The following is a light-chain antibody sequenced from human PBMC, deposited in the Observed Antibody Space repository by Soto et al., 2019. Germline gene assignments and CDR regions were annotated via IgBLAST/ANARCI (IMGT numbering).Light chain of an antibody. CDR3: QQYNNWPRT. V-gene: IGKV3-15*01. CDR2: GAS. Sequence: VLTQSPGTLSLTSGERATLSCRASQSVSSDLAWYHQKPGQAPRLLIYGASTRATGIPARFSGSGSGTEFTLSINSLQSEDFAVYYCQQYNNWPRTFGQGTKVDIK. CDR1: QSVSSD. J-gene: IGKJ1*01.